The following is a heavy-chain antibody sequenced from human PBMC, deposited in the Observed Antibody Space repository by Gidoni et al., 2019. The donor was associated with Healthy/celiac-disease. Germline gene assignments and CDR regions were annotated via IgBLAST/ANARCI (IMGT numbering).Heavy chain of an antibody. J-gene: IGHJ4*02. Sequence: QVQLVQSGAEVKKPGASVKVSCKASGYTFTGYYMHWVRQAPGQGLEWMGWINPNSGGTKYAQKFQGRVTMTRDTSISTAYMELSRLRSDDTAVYYCASPEAGYSSGWYYFDYCGQGTLVTVSS. V-gene: IGHV1-2*02. D-gene: IGHD6-19*01. CDR1: GYTFTGYY. CDR2: INPNSGGT. CDR3: ASPEAGYSSGWYYFDY.